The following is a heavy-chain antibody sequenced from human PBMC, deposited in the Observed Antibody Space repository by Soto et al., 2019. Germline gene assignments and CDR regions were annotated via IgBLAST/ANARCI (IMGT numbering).Heavy chain of an antibody. D-gene: IGHD2-2*01. J-gene: IGHJ4*02. CDR1: GFTFSSYG. CDR3: AREPPNPSYWSSAGCYGDYFDY. CDR2: IWYDGSNK. V-gene: IGHV3-33*01. Sequence: QVQLVESGGGVVQPGRSLRLSCAASGFTFSSYGMHWVRQAPGKGLEWVAVIWYDGSNKYYADSVKGRFTISRDNSKNTLYRHMKSLRAEDTAVYCCAREPPNPSYWSSAGCYGDYFDYGGQLTLVTVSS.